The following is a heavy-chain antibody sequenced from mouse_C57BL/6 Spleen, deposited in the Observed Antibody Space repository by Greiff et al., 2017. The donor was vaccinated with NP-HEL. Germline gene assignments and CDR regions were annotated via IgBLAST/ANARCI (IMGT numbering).Heavy chain of an antibody. CDR3: ARRSAQATYFDY. V-gene: IGHV1-18*01. Sequence: EVQLQQSGPELVKPGASVKIPCKASGYTFTDYNMDWVKQSHGKSLEWIGDINPNNGGTSYNQKFKGKATLTVDKSSSTAYMELRSLTSEDTAVYYCARRSAQATYFDYWGQGTTLTVSS. CDR2: INPNNGGT. J-gene: IGHJ2*01. CDR1: GYTFTDYN. D-gene: IGHD3-2*02.